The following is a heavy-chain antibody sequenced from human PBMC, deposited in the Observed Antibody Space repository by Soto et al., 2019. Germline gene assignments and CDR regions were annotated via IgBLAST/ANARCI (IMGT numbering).Heavy chain of an antibody. CDR1: GGSISSGGYY. J-gene: IGHJ5*02. CDR3: ARVVWDCSGGSCYSGWFDP. V-gene: IGHV4-31*03. Sequence: SETLSLTCTVSGGSISSGGYYWSLILEHPWKGLEWIGYIYYSGSTYYNPSLKSRVTISVDTSKNQFYLKLSYVTAADTAVYYCARVVWDCSGGSCYSGWFDPWGQGTLVTVSS. D-gene: IGHD2-15*01. CDR2: IYYSGST.